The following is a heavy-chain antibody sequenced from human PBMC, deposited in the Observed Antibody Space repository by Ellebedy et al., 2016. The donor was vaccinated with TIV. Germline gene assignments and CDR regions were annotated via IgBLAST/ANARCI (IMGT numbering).Heavy chain of an antibody. J-gene: IGHJ4*02. CDR1: GFTFSTYS. D-gene: IGHD3-22*01. CDR3: ARDPMIWIFDY. V-gene: IGHV3-48*01. CDR2: FSSSSSTI. Sequence: GESLKISCAASGFTFSTYSMNWVRQAPGKGLEWISYFSSSSSTIYYTDSVKGRFTISRDNAKNSLYLQMNSLRAEDTAVYYCARDPMIWIFDYWGQGTLVTVSS.